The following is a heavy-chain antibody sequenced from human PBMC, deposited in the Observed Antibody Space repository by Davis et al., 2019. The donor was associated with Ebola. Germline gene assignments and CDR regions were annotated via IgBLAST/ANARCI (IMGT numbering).Heavy chain of an antibody. CDR3: ASTYYDFWSGSINWFDP. CDR2: YYYTGST. D-gene: IGHD3-3*01. J-gene: IGHJ5*02. Sequence: SETLSLTCAVSGGFVSSGGYSWNWIRQPPGKGLEWIGYYYYTGSTYYNPSLKSRVSISVDTSKNQFSLKLSSVTAADTAVYYCASTYYDFWSGSINWFDPWGQGTLVTVSS. V-gene: IGHV4-30-2*03. CDR1: GGFVSSGGYS.